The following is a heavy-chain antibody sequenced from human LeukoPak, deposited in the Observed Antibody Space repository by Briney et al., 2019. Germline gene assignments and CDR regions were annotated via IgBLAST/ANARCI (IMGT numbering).Heavy chain of an antibody. CDR3: ASFVVVAAHFDY. D-gene: IGHD2-15*01. CDR2: INHSGST. CDR1: GGSFSGYY. V-gene: IGHV4-34*01. Sequence: SETLSLTXAVYGGSFSGYYWSWIRQSPGKGLEWIGEINHSGSTNYNPSLKSRVTISVDTSKNQFSLKLSSVTAADTAVYYCASFVVVAAHFDYWGQGTLVTVSS. J-gene: IGHJ4*02.